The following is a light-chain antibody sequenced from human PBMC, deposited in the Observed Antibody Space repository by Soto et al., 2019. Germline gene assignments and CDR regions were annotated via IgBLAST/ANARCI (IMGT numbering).Light chain of an antibody. CDR3: MQATHWPWT. CDR2: KVS. V-gene: IGKV2-30*01. Sequence: DVVMTQSPLSLPVTLGQPASISCRSSQSLVSSNGNTFLIWFQQRPGQSPRRLIYKVSNRDSAVQDRVIGSGSGTDFTLEISRVESEDVGVYYCMQATHWPWTFGQGTKVEIK. CDR1: QSLVSSNGNTF. J-gene: IGKJ1*01.